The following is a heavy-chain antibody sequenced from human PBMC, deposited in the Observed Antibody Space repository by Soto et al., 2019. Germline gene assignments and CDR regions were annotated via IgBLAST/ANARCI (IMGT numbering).Heavy chain of an antibody. CDR3: ARASNLGGIAAARSAYYYYGLDV. CDR1: GGSISSYY. D-gene: IGHD6-13*01. V-gene: IGHV4-59*12. Sequence: PSETLSLTCTVSGGSISSYYWSWIRQPPGKGLEWIGYIYYSGSTNYNPSLKSRVTISVDTSKNQFSLQLNSVTPEDTAVYYCARASNLGGIAAARSAYYYYGLDVWGQGTTVTAP. J-gene: IGHJ6*02. CDR2: IYYSGST.